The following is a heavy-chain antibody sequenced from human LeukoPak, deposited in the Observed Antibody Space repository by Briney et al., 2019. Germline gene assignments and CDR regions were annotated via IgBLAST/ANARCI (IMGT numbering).Heavy chain of an antibody. V-gene: IGHV3-33*01. CDR1: GFTFSSYG. J-gene: IGHJ4*02. CDR3: ARLSGYSYGLYYFDY. Sequence: PGGSLRLSCAASGFTFSSYGMHWDRQAPGKGLEWVAVIWYDGSNKYYADSVKGRFTISRDNSKNTLYLQMNSLRAEDTAVYYCARLSGYSYGLYYFDYWGQGTLATVSS. CDR2: IWYDGSNK. D-gene: IGHD5-18*01.